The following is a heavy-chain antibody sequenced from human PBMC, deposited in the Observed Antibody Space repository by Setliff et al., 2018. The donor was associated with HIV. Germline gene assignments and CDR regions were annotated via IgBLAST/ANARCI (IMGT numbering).Heavy chain of an antibody. J-gene: IGHJ3*02. CDR3: VKGGYLHAFEI. CDR1: GLTLSPYA. CDR2: VSGGVDTT. Sequence: GGSLRLSCAASGLTLSPYAINWVRQVPGKGLEWISAVSGGVDTTYYADSVKGRFTISRDNSKNTLYMQMNGLRADDTALYYCVKGGYLHAFEIWGQGTMVTVS. D-gene: IGHD6-13*01. V-gene: IGHV3-23*01.